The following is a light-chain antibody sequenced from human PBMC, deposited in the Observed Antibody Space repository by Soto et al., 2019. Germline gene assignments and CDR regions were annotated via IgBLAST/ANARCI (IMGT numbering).Light chain of an antibody. CDR2: QTS. CDR1: QYINTR. CDR3: HQRQSWPRT. V-gene: IGKV3-11*01. Sequence: EIVLTQSPATLSSFPGDRVTLSCRASQYINTRLAWYQHRPGQAPRLLIYQTSIRAAGIPARFGASGSGTDFTLTSSDVQPEDFALYYCHQRQSWPRTFGQGTKVDIK. J-gene: IGKJ1*01.